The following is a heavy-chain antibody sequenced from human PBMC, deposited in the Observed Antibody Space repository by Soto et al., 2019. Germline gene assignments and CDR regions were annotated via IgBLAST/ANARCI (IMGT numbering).Heavy chain of an antibody. J-gene: IGHJ4*02. D-gene: IGHD2-15*01. V-gene: IGHV3-21*01. Sequence: GGSLRLSCAASGFTFSSYSMNWVRQAPGKGLEWVSSISSSSSYIYYADSVKGRFTISRDNAKNSLYLQMNSLRAEDTAVYYCASEIGYCSGGSCYDQLPLDYWGQGTLVTVSS. CDR2: ISSSSSYI. CDR1: GFTFSSYS. CDR3: ASEIGYCSGGSCYDQLPLDY.